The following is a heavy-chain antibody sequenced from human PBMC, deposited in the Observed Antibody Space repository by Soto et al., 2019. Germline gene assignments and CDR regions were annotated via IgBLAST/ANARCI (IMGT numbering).Heavy chain of an antibody. CDR1: GFTFSKFG. D-gene: IGHD2-2*01. CDR2: VSYDGSFK. CDR3: AKDSDQLLFDYYYYGMDV. J-gene: IGHJ6*02. V-gene: IGHV3-30*18. Sequence: QVQLVESGGGVVQPGGSLRLSCAASGFTFSKFGIHWVRQAPGKGLEWEAVVSYDGSFKYYADSVKGRFTISRDNSKNTLYLQMNSLRPEDTALYYCAKDSDQLLFDYYYYGMDVWGQGTTVTVSS.